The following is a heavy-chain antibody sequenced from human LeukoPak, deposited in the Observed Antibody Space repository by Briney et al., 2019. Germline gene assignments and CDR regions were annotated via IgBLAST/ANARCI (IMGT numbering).Heavy chain of an antibody. V-gene: IGHV4-39*01. CDR1: GGSITGSSYY. D-gene: IGHD3-22*01. CDR3: ARHYYDRTGYYYFDY. J-gene: IGHJ4*02. Sequence: SETLSLTCTVSGGSITGSSYYWGWNRQPPGKGLEWIGCMYYSASTYYNPSLKSRVTIPVDKTKNQFSLKLSSVTAADTAVYYCARHYYDRTGYYYFDYWGQGTLVTVSS. CDR2: MYYSAST.